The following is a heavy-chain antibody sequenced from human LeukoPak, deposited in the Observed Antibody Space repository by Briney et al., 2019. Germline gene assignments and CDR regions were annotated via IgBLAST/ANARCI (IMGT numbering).Heavy chain of an antibody. J-gene: IGHJ5*02. CDR2: ISRSGDNT. D-gene: IGHD3-10*01. V-gene: IGHV3-23*01. CDR3: AKAGANWFDP. CDR1: VFTLSGYA. Sequence: GGSLRLTCAASVFTLSGYAMSWVRQAPGKGLQWASTISRSGDNTYYADSVKDRFTISRDNSKNTLYVQMNSLRAEDTAIYYCAKAGANWFDPWGQGTLVTVSS.